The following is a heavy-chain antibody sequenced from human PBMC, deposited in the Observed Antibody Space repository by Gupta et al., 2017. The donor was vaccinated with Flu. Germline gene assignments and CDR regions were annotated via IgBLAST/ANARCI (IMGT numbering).Heavy chain of an antibody. CDR3: TTDVTGGDRCFDP. CDR1: GFTFRNAW. CDR2: IKIKTDGGTT. J-gene: IGHJ5*02. D-gene: IGHD1-20*01. Sequence: EVQLVETGGGSVTHGGSLRLSCAASGFTFRNAWMRWVRQAPVKGLEWVGRIKIKTDGGTTDYAAPVKGRFTISRDDSKNTLYLQMNSLKTEDTAVYYGTTDVTGGDRCFDPWGQGTLVTVSS. V-gene: IGHV3-15*01.